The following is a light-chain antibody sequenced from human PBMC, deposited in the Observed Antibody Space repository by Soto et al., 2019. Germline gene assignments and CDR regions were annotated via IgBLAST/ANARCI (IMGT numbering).Light chain of an antibody. CDR1: SSDVGGYNY. Sequence: QSALTQPASVSGSPGQSITISCTGTSSDVGGYNYVSWYQQHPGKAPKLMIYGVSNRPSGVSNRFSGSKSGNTASLTISGXXXXXXXXXXXSSYTSSSTPWVFGGGTKLTVL. CDR3: SSYTSSSTPWV. CDR2: GVS. V-gene: IGLV2-14*01. J-gene: IGLJ3*02.